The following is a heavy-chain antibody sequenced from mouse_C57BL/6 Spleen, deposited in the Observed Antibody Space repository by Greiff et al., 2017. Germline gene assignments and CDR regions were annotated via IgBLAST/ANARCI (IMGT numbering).Heavy chain of an antibody. CDR3: ARDRGKDAMDY. J-gene: IGHJ4*01. CDR1: GFTFSSYA. V-gene: IGHV5-4*01. D-gene: IGHD2-1*01. CDR2: ISDGGSYT. Sequence: EVQGVESGGGLVKPGGSLKLSCAASGFTFSSYAMSWVRQTPEKRLEWVATISDGGSYTYYPDNVKGRFTISRDNAKNNLYLQMSHLKSEDTAMYYCARDRGKDAMDYWGQGTSVTVSS.